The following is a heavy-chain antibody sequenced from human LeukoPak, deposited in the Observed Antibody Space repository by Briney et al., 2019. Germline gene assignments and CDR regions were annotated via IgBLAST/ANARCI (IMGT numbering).Heavy chain of an antibody. Sequence: SETLSLTCAVYGGSFSGYYWSWIRQPPGKGLEWIGEINHSGSTNYNPSLKSRATISVDTSKNQFSLKLSSVTAADTAVYYCARGGGIAVAGLDYWGQGTLVTVSS. J-gene: IGHJ4*02. D-gene: IGHD6-19*01. CDR3: ARGGGIAVAGLDY. CDR2: INHSGST. CDR1: GGSFSGYY. V-gene: IGHV4-34*01.